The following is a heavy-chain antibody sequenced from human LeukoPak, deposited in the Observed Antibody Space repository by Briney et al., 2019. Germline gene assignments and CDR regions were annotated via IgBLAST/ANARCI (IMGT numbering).Heavy chain of an antibody. V-gene: IGHV4-59*01. Sequence: SETLSLTCTVSGGSISSYYWSWIRQSPGKGLEWIGYIYHSGSTNYNPSLKSRVTISVDTSKNQFSLRLNSVTAADTAVYYCARGSSGYSYSWGQGTLVTVSS. D-gene: IGHD5-18*01. J-gene: IGHJ4*02. CDR3: ARGSSGYSYS. CDR1: GGSISSYY. CDR2: IYHSGST.